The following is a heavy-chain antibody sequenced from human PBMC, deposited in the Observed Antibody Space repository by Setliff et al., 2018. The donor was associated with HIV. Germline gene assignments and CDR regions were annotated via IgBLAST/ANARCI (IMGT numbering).Heavy chain of an antibody. CDR1: GGPSTDHY. CDR3: ATADFPPPSYIWESYRSGAFDI. J-gene: IGHJ3*02. V-gene: IGHV4-34*01. Sequence: PSETLSLTCAVYGGPSTDHYWNWIRQSPGMGLEWIAEIHHTGYINYNPSLRSRVSVSRDMSSNQFSLRLSSVTAADAAVYYCATADFPPPSYIWESYRSGAFDIWGQGTMVTVSS. CDR2: IHHTGYI. D-gene: IGHD3-16*02.